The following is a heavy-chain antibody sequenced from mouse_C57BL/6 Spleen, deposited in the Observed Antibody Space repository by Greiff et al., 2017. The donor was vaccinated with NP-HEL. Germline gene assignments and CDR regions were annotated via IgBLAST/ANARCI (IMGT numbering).Heavy chain of an antibody. V-gene: IGHV10-1*01. CDR3: VRQPPSLRIFDY. CDR1: GFSFNTYA. CDR2: IRSKSNNYAT. D-gene: IGHD1-1*01. Sequence: EVKLVESGGGLVQPKGSLKLSCAASGFSFNTYAMNWVRQAPGKGLEWVARIRSKSNNYATYYADSVKDRFTISRDDSESMLYLQMNNLKTEDTAMYYCVRQPPSLRIFDYWGQGTTLTVSS. J-gene: IGHJ2*01.